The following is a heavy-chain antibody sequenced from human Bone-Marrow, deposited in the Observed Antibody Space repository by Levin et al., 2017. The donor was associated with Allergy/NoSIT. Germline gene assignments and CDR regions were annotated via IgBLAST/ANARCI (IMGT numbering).Heavy chain of an antibody. Sequence: GESLKISCQGSGYSFTSYWIGWVRQMPGKGLEWMGIIYPGDSDTRYSPSFQGQVTISADKSISTAYLQWSSLKASDTAMYYCARHGRPWSGSYYRNQISYWFDPWGQGTLVTVSS. CDR2: IYPGDSDT. V-gene: IGHV5-51*01. D-gene: IGHD3-10*01. CDR1: GYSFTSYW. J-gene: IGHJ5*02. CDR3: ARHGRPWSGSYYRNQISYWFDP.